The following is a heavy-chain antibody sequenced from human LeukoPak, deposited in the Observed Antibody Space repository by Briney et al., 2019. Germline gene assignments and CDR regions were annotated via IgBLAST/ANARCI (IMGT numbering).Heavy chain of an antibody. CDR2: INPIGGTT. CDR1: GYTFTSYY. CDR3: AAAPNIVVVPAAGYDAFDI. D-gene: IGHD2-2*01. Sequence: ASVKVSRKASGYTFTSYYIHWVRQAPGQGLEWMGIINPIGGTTGYAQKFQGRVTMTRDTSTSTVYMELSSLRSEDTAVYYCAAAPNIVVVPAAGYDAFDIWGQGTMVTVSS. V-gene: IGHV1-46*01. J-gene: IGHJ3*02.